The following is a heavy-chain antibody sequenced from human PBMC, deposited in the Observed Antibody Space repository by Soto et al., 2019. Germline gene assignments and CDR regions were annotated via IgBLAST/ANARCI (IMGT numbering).Heavy chain of an antibody. V-gene: IGHV3-21*01. D-gene: IGHD2-21*02. CDR3: AREEGHIGVVTEEGRFDY. J-gene: IGHJ4*02. CDR2: ISGSSDYM. CDR1: GFTFSAYT. Sequence: EVQLVESGGGLVQPGGSLRISCTASGFTFSAYTMAWVRQTPGKGLEWVSSISGSSDYMHYSDSVKGRFTISRDNAKNSLYLQKNSLRAEDTAVYYGAREEGHIGVVTEEGRFDYWGQGSLVTVSS.